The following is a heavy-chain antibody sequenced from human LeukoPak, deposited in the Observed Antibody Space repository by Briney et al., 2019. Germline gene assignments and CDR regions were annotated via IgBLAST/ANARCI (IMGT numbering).Heavy chain of an antibody. V-gene: IGHV4-39*01. D-gene: IGHD3-3*01. CDR1: GGSISSSSYY. CDR3: AATIFGVVLEVAFDI. CDR2: IYYSGST. J-gene: IGHJ3*02. Sequence: SETLSLTCTVSGGSISSSSYYWGWIRQPPGKGLEWIGSIYYSGSTYYNPSLKSRVTISVDTSKNQFSLKLSSVTAADTAVYYCAATIFGVVLEVAFDIWGQGTMVTVSS.